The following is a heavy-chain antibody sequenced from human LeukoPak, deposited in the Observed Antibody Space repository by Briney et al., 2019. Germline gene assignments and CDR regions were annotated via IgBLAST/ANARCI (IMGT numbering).Heavy chain of an antibody. CDR2: ISAYNGNT. Sequence: ASVKVSCKASGYTFTSYGISWVRLAPGQGLEWMGWISAYNGNTNYAQKLQGRVTMTTDTSTSTAYMELRSLRSDDTAVYYCAREGLLGYCSGGSCYSYYYYGMDVWGQGTTVTVSS. J-gene: IGHJ6*02. CDR1: GYTFTSYG. D-gene: IGHD2-15*01. CDR3: AREGLLGYCSGGSCYSYYYYGMDV. V-gene: IGHV1-18*01.